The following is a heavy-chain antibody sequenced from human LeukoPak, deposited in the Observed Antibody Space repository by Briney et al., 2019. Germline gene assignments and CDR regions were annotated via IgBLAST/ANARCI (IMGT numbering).Heavy chain of an antibody. CDR2: IYYSGIT. D-gene: IGHD6-19*01. CDR1: GGSISSSTYH. V-gene: IGHV4-39*07. Sequence: PSETLSLTCTVSGGSISSSTYHWGWIRQPPGKALEWIGTIYYSGITDYNPSLKSRVTISVDTSKNQFSLKLSSVTAADTAVYYCARGPSDSSAWRPEYFQHWGQGTLVIVSS. J-gene: IGHJ1*01. CDR3: ARGPSDSSAWRPEYFQH.